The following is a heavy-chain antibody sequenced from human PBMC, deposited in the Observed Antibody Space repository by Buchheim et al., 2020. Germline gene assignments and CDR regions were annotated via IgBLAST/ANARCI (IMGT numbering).Heavy chain of an antibody. CDR1: GGSFSGYY. D-gene: IGHD2-2*01. CDR2: INHSGST. J-gene: IGHJ6*02. CDR3: ARGGLEYQLLRFYYYYGMDV. Sequence: QVQLQQWGAGLLKPSETLSLTCAVYGGSFSGYYWSWIRQPPGKGLEWIGEINHSGSTNYNPSLKSRVTISVDTSKNQFSLKLSSVTAADTAVYYCARGGLEYQLLRFYYYYGMDVWGQGTT. V-gene: IGHV4-34*01.